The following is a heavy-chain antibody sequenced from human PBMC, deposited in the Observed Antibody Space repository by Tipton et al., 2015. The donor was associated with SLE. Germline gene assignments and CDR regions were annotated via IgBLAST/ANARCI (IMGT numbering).Heavy chain of an antibody. CDR2: VYYTGTT. V-gene: IGHV4-39*07. Sequence: TLSLTCTVSGDSISGTTYSWAWIRQSPGKGLDWIGSVYYTGTTFYNPSLESRVTVSTDTSKNQFSLGLKSVTAADTAVYFCARGGLGSDLRGSIYLGLWGQGALVTVSS. CDR1: GDSISGTTYS. J-gene: IGHJ1*01. D-gene: IGHD7-27*01. CDR3: ARGGLGSDLRGSIYLGL.